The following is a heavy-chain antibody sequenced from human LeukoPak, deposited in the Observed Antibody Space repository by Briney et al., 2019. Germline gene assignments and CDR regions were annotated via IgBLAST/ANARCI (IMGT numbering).Heavy chain of an antibody. V-gene: IGHV3-7*01. Sequence: PGGSLRLSCAASGFTFSTYAVNWVRQAPGKGLEWVAHIKEDGTDKQYVDSVKGRFTISRDNAKKSLFLQMNSLRAEDTALYYCARDRGWFTFDSWGQGTRVTVSS. CDR3: ARDRGWFTFDS. CDR2: IKEDGTDK. J-gene: IGHJ4*02. D-gene: IGHD6-19*01. CDR1: GFTFSTYA.